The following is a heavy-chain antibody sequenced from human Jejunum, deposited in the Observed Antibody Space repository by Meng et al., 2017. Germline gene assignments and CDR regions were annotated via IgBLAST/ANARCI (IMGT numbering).Heavy chain of an antibody. D-gene: IGHD5-18*01. V-gene: IGHV4-4*03. J-gene: IGHJ4*02. CDR2: IYHSGST. CDR3: ARGGYYSFDY. Sequence: GHLQESGPVLVKPPEPPPTTCAVSGGSSSSVYWWTWVRQSPGKGLEWIGEIYHSGSTNYNPSLKSRVTISVDKSKNQFSLKLTSVTAADTAVYYCARGGYYSFDYWGQGTLVTVSS. CDR1: GGSSSSVYW.